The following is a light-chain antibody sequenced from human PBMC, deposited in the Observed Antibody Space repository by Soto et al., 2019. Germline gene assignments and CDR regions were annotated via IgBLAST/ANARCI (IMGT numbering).Light chain of an antibody. CDR1: QTITNNY. J-gene: IGKJ1*01. V-gene: IGKV3D-7*01. CDR3: LQYHNLWA. Sequence: EIVLTQSPGTLSLSPGERAALSCRASQTITNNYLAWYQQKPGQAPRLLIYRASTRAPGVPARFSGSGSGTEFTLTISSLQPEDFTVYSCLQYHNLWAFGQGTKVDIK. CDR2: RAS.